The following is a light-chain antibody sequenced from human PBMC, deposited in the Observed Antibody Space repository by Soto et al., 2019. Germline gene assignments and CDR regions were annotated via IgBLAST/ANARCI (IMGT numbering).Light chain of an antibody. J-gene: IGKJ1*01. CDR3: MQPLQNPRT. Sequence: VMTQSPLSLSVTPGEPASISCRSSQSLLHSNGYYFLDWYLQKPGQSPQLLIYLGSQRASGVPDRFSGSGSGTDFTLKISRVEAEDVGVYYCMQPLQNPRTFGQGTKVEIK. V-gene: IGKV2-28*01. CDR2: LGS. CDR1: QSLLHSNGYYF.